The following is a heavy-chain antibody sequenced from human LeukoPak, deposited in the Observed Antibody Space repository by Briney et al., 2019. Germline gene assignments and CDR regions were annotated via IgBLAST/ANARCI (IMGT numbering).Heavy chain of an antibody. Sequence: AGGSLRLSCAASGFTFSDYTMNWVRQAPWKGLEWVSSISSGGTYKYYADSVKGRFTISRDNAQNPLYLQMNSLRAEDSSVYYCARPTTVTTISADAFDIWGQGTMVTVSS. V-gene: IGHV3-21*01. CDR3: ARPTTVTTISADAFDI. D-gene: IGHD4-17*01. J-gene: IGHJ3*02. CDR2: ISSGGTYK. CDR1: GFTFSDYT.